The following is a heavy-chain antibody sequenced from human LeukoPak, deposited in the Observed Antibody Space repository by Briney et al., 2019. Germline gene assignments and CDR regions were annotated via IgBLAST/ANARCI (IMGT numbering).Heavy chain of an antibody. J-gene: IGHJ4*02. D-gene: IGHD6-19*01. Sequence: GGSLRLSCAASGFTFSIYGMHWVRQAPGKGLGWGAVISYDGSNKYYADSVKGRVTISRDNSKNTLYLQMNSLRVDDTAVYYCAKVAGSSGWYSGGFDYWGQGTLVTVSS. V-gene: IGHV3-30*18. CDR1: GFTFSIYG. CDR3: AKVAGSSGWYSGGFDY. CDR2: ISYDGSNK.